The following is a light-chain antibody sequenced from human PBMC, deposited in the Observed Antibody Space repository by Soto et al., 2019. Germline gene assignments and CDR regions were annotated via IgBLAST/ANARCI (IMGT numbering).Light chain of an antibody. Sequence: EKVMTQSPAALSVSPGERATLSCRASQSVTSNLAWYQQKPGQAPRLLLYGASTRATGVPARFSASAAGTEFTRTISSLQSEDSAVNNWQQYNDWPLTGGGGTKVEIK. J-gene: IGKJ4*01. V-gene: IGKV3-15*01. CDR2: GAS. CDR1: QSVTSN. CDR3: QQYNDWPLT.